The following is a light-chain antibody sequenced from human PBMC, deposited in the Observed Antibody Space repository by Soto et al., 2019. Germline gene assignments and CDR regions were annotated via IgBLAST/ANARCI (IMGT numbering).Light chain of an antibody. CDR2: KAS. Sequence: DIQMTQSPSTLSASVGDRVTITCRASQSISSWLAWYQQKPGKAPKLLIYKASSLEGGVPSRFSGSGSGTDFTLTISSLQPDDFATYYSQQYHSDSLTFGGGTKVDIK. V-gene: IGKV1-5*03. CDR1: QSISSW. J-gene: IGKJ4*01. CDR3: QQYHSDSLT.